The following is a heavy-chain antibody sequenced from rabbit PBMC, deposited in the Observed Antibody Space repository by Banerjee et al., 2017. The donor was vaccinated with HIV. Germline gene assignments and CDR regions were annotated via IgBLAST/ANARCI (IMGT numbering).Heavy chain of an antibody. CDR1: GFSFSSSYC. CDR2: INTGSGST. CDR3: ARDRGVMPAFNL. Sequence: QSLEESGGDLVKPGASLTLTCTASGFSFSSSYCMCWVRQAPGKGLEWIGYINTGSGSTDYASWAKGRFTISKTSSTTVTLQMTSLTAADTATYFCARDRGVMPAFNLWGPGTLVTVS. J-gene: IGHJ4*01. V-gene: IGHV1S40*01.